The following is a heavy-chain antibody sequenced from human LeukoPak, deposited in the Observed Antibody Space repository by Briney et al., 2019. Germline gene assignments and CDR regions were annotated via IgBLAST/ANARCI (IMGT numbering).Heavy chain of an antibody. CDR1: GGTFSSFT. V-gene: IGHV1-69*13. CDR3: ARDYYGSGSYDHWFDP. Sequence: SVKVSCKASGGTFSSFTISWVRQAPGQGLQWMGGIIPIFGTANYAQRFQGRVTITADESTSTAYMELSSLRSEDTAVYYCARDYYGSGSYDHWFDPWGQGTLVTVSS. D-gene: IGHD3-10*01. J-gene: IGHJ5*02. CDR2: IIPIFGTA.